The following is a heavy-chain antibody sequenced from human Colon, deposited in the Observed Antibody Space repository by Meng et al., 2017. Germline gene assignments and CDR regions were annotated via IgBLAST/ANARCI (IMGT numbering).Heavy chain of an antibody. CDR1: GFTLISYA. CDR3: VRDGGPGFCGPTNCRRYLDY. D-gene: IGHD2-21*01. J-gene: IGHJ4*02. V-gene: IGHV3-9*01. CDR2: VSGNSGTI. Sequence: SLKISCTASGFTLISYAIHWVRQVPGKGLEWVSGVSGNSGTIGYADSVKGRFTISRDNARNSVYLQMSSLTTGDTGLYYCVRDGGPGFCGPTNCRRYLDYWGQGTLVTVSS.